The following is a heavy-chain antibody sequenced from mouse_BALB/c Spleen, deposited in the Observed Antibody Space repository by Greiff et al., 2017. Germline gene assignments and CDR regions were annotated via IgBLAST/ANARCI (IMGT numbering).Heavy chain of an antibody. V-gene: IGHV1-9*01. CDR1: GYTFSSYW. J-gene: IGHJ2*01. Sequence: QVQLKESGAELMKPGASVKISCKATGYTFSSYWIEWVKQRPGHGLEWIGEILPGSGSTNYNEKFKGKATFTADTSSNTAYIQLSSLTSEDSAVYYCARSGTTATGYFDYWGQGTTLTVSS. D-gene: IGHD1-2*01. CDR2: ILPGSGST. CDR3: ARSGTTATGYFDY.